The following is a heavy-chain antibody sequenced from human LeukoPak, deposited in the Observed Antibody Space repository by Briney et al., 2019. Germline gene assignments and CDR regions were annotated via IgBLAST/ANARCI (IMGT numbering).Heavy chain of an antibody. D-gene: IGHD3-9*01. V-gene: IGHV1-69*13. J-gene: IGHJ5*02. CDR2: IIPIFGTA. CDR3: ARRIGELRYFENWFDP. Sequence: WASVKVSCKASGGTFSSYAISWVRQAPGQGLEWMGGIIPIFGTANYAQKFQGRVTITADESTSTAYMELSSLRPEDTAVYYCARRIGELRYFENWFDPWGQGTLVTVSS. CDR1: GGTFSSYA.